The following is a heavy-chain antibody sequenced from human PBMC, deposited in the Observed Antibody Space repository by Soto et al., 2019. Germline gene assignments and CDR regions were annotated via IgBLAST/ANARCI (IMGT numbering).Heavy chain of an antibody. CDR2: IDNAGGTT. CDR3: TSGYYGPDY. Sequence: EVQLVESGGGSAQPGGSLRLSCAASGFTFSSYFMYWVRQAPGKGLVWVARIDNAGGTTNYADSVKGRFTISRDNAKNTLDLQMNSLRAEDTAVYYCTSGYYGPDYWGQGTLVTVSS. D-gene: IGHD3-10*01. J-gene: IGHJ4*02. CDR1: GFTFSSYF. V-gene: IGHV3-74*01.